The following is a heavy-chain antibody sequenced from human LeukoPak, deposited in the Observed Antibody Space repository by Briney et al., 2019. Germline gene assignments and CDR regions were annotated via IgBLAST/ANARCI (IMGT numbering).Heavy chain of an antibody. Sequence: SGTLSLTCTVSGGSISSYYWNWIRQPPGKGLEWIGSIYYSGSTNYNPSLKSRVTISVDTSKNQFSLKLSSVTAADTAVYYCARGASSWRYWGQGTLVTVSS. CDR3: ARGASSWRY. CDR2: IYYSGST. D-gene: IGHD6-13*01. V-gene: IGHV4-59*01. CDR1: GGSISSYY. J-gene: IGHJ4*02.